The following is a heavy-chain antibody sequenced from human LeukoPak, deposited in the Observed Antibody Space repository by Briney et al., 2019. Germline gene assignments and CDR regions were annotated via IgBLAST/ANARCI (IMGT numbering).Heavy chain of an antibody. CDR3: ARDTSAERGQQLAN. D-gene: IGHD6-13*01. CDR2: IKEDGGEK. J-gene: IGHJ4*02. CDR1: GFTFSRYW. Sequence: PGGFLRLSCAASGFTFSRYWMSWVRQAPGKGLEYMANIKEDGGEKYYVDSVKGRFTISRDNARNSLFLQMNSLRVDDTAVYYCARDTSAERGQQLANWGQGTLVTVSS. V-gene: IGHV3-7*04.